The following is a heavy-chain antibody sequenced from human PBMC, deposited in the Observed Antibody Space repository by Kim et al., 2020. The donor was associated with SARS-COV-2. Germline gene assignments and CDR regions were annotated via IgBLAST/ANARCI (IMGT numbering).Heavy chain of an antibody. CDR2: ISGSGEST. D-gene: IGHD3-10*01. Sequence: GGSLRLSCATSGFTFSSYAMNWVRQAPGKGLEWVSSISGSGESTFYADSVRGRFTVSRDNSKNTLYVQMNRLRVEDTAVYYCAQDVISMIRGRLDVWGKG. J-gene: IGHJ6*03. CDR3: AQDVISMIRGRLDV. CDR1: GFTFSSYA. V-gene: IGHV3-23*01.